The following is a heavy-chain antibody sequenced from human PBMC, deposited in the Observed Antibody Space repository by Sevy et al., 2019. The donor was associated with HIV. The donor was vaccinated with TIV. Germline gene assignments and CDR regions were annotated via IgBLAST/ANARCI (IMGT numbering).Heavy chain of an antibody. Sequence: GGSLRLSCVASGFTFDDNAMHWVRQAPGKGLEWVSGISWNSDKICYADSVKGRFTISRDNAKNSLYLQMNSLRTEDTALYYCAKSRTSFRGMDVWGQGTTVTVSS. CDR2: ISWNSDKI. CDR1: GFTFDDNA. D-gene: IGHD2-2*01. V-gene: IGHV3-9*01. CDR3: AKSRTSFRGMDV. J-gene: IGHJ6*02.